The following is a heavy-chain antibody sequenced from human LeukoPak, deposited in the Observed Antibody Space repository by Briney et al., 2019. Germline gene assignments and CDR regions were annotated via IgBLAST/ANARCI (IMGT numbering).Heavy chain of an antibody. CDR1: GFTFSSYW. D-gene: IGHD5-18*01. CDR2: IKGDGTST. CDR3: ARDGYSFGHDFDY. Sequence: RGSLRLSCAASGFTFSSYWMHWVRHTPGKRLVWVSRIKGDGTSTSYADSVKGRFTTSRDNAKNSLYLQMNSLTAEDTAVYDCARDGYSFGHDFDYWGQGTLVTVSS. V-gene: IGHV3-74*01. J-gene: IGHJ4*02.